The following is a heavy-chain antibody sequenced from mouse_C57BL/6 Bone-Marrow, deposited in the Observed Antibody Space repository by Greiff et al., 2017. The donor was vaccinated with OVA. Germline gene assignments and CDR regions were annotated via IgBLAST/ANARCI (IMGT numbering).Heavy chain of an antibody. Sequence: EVTLMESGAELVRPGASVKLSCTASGFNIKDYYMHWVKQRPEQGLEWIGRIDPEDGDTEYAPKFQGKATMTADTSSNTAYLQLSSLTSEDTAVYYCTSPAYYSNYIDYWGQGTTLTVSS. CDR2: IDPEDGDT. J-gene: IGHJ2*01. D-gene: IGHD2-5*01. CDR1: GFNIKDYY. CDR3: TSPAYYSNYIDY. V-gene: IGHV14-1*01.